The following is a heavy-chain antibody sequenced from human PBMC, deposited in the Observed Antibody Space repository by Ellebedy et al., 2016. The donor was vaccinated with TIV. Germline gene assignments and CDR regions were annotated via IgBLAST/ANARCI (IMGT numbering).Heavy chain of an antibody. CDR2: ISYDKSHV. Sequence: PGGSLRLSCAASGFSFSNYAMHWVRQAPGKGLEWVAVISYDKSHVKYADSVKGRFTISRDSSDNTVYLQMNSLRVEDTAVYYCATGYAQNGQWGQGTLVTVSS. V-gene: IGHV3-30*14. CDR1: GFSFSNYA. D-gene: IGHD2-8*01. CDR3: ATGYAQNGQ. J-gene: IGHJ4*02.